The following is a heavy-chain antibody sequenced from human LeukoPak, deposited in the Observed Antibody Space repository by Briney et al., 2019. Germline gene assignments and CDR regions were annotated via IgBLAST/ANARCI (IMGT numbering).Heavy chain of an antibody. J-gene: IGHJ4*02. CDR1: EFTFSVNY. CDR2: IYSGGNT. V-gene: IGHV3-66*01. CDR3: ARDSYYDSSGYGY. D-gene: IGHD3-22*01. Sequence: GGSLRLSCAASEFTFSVNYMSWVRQAPGKGLEWVSFIYSGGNTYYADSVKGRFTISRDSSKNILYLQMNNLRVEDTAVYYCARDSYYDSSGYGYWGQGTLVTVSS.